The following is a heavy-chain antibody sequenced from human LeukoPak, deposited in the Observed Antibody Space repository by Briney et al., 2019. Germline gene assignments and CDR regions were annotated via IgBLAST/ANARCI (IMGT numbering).Heavy chain of an antibody. CDR2: IYHSGST. CDR1: GYSISSGYY. J-gene: IGHJ4*02. Sequence: SETLSLTCTVSGYSISSGYYWGWIRQPPGKGLEWIGSIYHSGSTYYNPSLKSRVTISVDTSKNQFSLKLSSVTAADTAVYYCARFQNYGGSWERLDYWGQGTLVTVSS. D-gene: IGHD4-23*01. V-gene: IGHV4-38-2*02. CDR3: ARFQNYGGSWERLDY.